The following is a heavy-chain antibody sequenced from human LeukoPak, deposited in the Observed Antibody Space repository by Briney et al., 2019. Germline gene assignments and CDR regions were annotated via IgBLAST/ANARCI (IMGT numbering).Heavy chain of an antibody. V-gene: IGHV4-4*07. J-gene: IGHJ4*02. CDR3: ASLGSNDY. D-gene: IGHD2-15*01. CDR1: GGSLSNYY. Sequence: SETLSLTCTVSGGSLSNYYWSWIRQPAGKGLEWIGRVYMNRNINYNPSLKSRVTISADTSKNQFSLQLTSVTAADTAVYYCASLGSNDYWGQGTLVTVSS. CDR2: VYMNRNI.